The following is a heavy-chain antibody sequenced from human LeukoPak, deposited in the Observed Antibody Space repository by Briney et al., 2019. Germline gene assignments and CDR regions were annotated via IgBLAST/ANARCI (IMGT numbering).Heavy chain of an antibody. J-gene: IGHJ4*02. CDR3: ARAGYCSSTSCYLDY. CDR1: GFTFSRYW. D-gene: IGHD2-2*01. Sequence: GGSLRLSCAASGFTFSRYWMNWVRQAPGKGLEWVANIKQDGNEKYYVDSVKGRFSISRDNAKNSLYLQMNSLRAEDTAVYYCARAGYCSSTSCYLDYWGQGTLVTVSS. CDR2: IKQDGNEK. V-gene: IGHV3-7*01.